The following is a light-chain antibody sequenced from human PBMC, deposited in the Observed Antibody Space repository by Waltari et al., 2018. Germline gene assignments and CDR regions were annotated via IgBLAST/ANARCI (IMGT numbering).Light chain of an antibody. CDR2: DTS. Sequence: EIVLTQSPATLSSSPGQRPTLSCRASQSVSITLGWYQQKLGQPPRLLISDTSNRATGIPDRFSASGFGTDFTLTISSLEPEDFAVYFCQQTSSWPLTFGGGTKVEIK. J-gene: IGKJ4*01. V-gene: IGKV3-11*01. CDR3: QQTSSWPLT. CDR1: QSVSIT.